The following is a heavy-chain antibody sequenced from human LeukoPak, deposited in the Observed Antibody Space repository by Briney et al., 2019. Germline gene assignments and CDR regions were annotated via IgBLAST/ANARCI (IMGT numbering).Heavy chain of an antibody. J-gene: IGHJ1*01. CDR3: ARGGDTMIVEIQYFHH. D-gene: IGHD3-22*01. V-gene: IGHV3-33*05. CDR2: ISYDGGKK. Sequence: GGSLRLSCAASGFTFSSHDMHWVRQAPGKGLEWVAIISYDGGKKDYADSVKGRFTISRDNSKNTLYLQMNSLRAEDTAVYYCARGGDTMIVEIQYFHHWGQGTLVTVSS. CDR1: GFTFSSHD.